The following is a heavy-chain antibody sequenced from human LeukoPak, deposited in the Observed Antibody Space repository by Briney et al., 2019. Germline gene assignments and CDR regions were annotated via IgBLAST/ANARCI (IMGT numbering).Heavy chain of an antibody. J-gene: IGHJ4*02. Sequence: ASVKVSCKASGYTFTSYYMHWVRQAPGQGLEWMGIINPSGGSTSYAQKFQGRVTMTRDMSTSTVYMKLSSLRSEDTAVYYCARVGGSGSYYEYYFDYWGQGTLVTVSS. V-gene: IGHV1-46*01. CDR2: INPSGGST. CDR1: GYTFTSYY. D-gene: IGHD3-10*01. CDR3: ARVGGSGSYYEYYFDY.